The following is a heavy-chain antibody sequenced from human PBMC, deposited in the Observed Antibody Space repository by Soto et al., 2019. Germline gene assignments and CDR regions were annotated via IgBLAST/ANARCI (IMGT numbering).Heavy chain of an antibody. D-gene: IGHD2-2*02. J-gene: IGHJ6*02. CDR3: ARHVRYCSSTSCYRYPDYYYYGMDV. CDR2: IYPGDSDT. CDR1: GYSLTSYW. Sequence: GESLKISCKGSGYSLTSYWIGWVRQMPGKGLEWMGIIYPGDSDTRYSPSFQGQVTISADKSISTAYLQWSSLKASDTAMYYCARHVRYCSSTSCYRYPDYYYYGMDVWGQGTTVTVS. V-gene: IGHV5-51*01.